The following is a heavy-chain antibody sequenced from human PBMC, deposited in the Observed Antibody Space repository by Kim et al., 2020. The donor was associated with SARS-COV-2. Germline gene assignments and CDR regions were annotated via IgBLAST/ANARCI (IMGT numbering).Heavy chain of an antibody. CDR2: INHSGGT. CDR1: GGSLSGYS. V-gene: IGHV4-34*01. D-gene: IGHD2-2*01. Sequence: SETLSLTCAVFGGSLSGYSWSWIRQRPGKGLEWIGEINHSGGTNYSPSLKSRVTMSIDTSKNQFSLRLRSVTAADTALYYCARGHTVVVPSPILGLGPIYYYYNMDVWQRDRGHRLL. CDR3: ARGHTVVVPSPILGLGPIYYYYNMDV. J-gene: IGHJ6*03.